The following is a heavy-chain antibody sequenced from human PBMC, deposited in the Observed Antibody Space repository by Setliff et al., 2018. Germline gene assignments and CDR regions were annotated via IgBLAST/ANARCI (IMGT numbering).Heavy chain of an antibody. D-gene: IGHD6-19*01. CDR3: ARGAPYNTGWYGFDP. J-gene: IGHJ5*02. CDR1: GLTFSSYW. V-gene: IGHV3-7*03. CDR2: IKQDGSEI. Sequence: GGSLRLSCAASGLTFSSYWMTWVRQAPGKGLEWLANIKQDGSEIYSVDSVKGRFSISRDNAKNSLYLQMNSLRAEGTAVYYCARGAPYNTGWYGFDPWGQGTLVTVSS.